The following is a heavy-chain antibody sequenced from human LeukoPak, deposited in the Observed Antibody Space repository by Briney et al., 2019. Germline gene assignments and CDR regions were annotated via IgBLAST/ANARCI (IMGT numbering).Heavy chain of an antibody. D-gene: IGHD2-2*01. Sequence: GGSLRLSCAASRFTFSRYSMSWVRQAPGKGLEWVSFITTSSSYINYADSVKGRFTISRDNAKNSLYLQMNSLRAEDTGVYYCAMRGYCRSTSCYPPDYWGQGTLVTVSS. CDR1: RFTFSRYS. CDR2: ITTSSSYI. J-gene: IGHJ4*02. CDR3: AMRGYCRSTSCYPPDY. V-gene: IGHV3-21*01.